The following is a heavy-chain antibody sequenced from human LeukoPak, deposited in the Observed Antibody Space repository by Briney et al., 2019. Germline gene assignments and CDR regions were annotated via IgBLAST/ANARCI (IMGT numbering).Heavy chain of an antibody. CDR3: AKDSVDSSGYHSPLGY. CDR1: GFTFSSYA. CDR2: ISYDGSNK. Sequence: PGRSLRLSCAASGFTFSSYAMHWVRQAPGKGLEWVAVISYDGSNKYYADSVKGRFTISRDNSKNTLYLQMNSLRAEDTAVYYCAKDSVDSSGYHSPLGYWGQGTLVTVSS. D-gene: IGHD3-22*01. J-gene: IGHJ4*02. V-gene: IGHV3-30-3*01.